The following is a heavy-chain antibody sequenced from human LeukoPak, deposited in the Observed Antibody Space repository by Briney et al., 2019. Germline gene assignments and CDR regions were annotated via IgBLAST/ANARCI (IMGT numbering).Heavy chain of an antibody. CDR1: GFTFSSYS. J-gene: IGHJ4*02. CDR3: ARDRDYYDKAFDI. CDR2: ISSSSSYI. Sequence: GGSLRLSCADSGFTFSSYSMNWVRQAPGKGLEWVSSISSSSSYIYYADSVKGRFTISRDNAKNSLYLQINSLRAEHTPVYYCARDRDYYDKAFDIWGQGTLVTVSS. D-gene: IGHD3-22*01. V-gene: IGHV3-21*01.